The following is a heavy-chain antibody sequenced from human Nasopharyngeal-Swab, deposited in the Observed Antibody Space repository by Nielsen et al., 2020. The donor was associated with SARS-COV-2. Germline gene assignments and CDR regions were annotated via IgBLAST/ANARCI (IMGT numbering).Heavy chain of an antibody. V-gene: IGHV3-23*01. J-gene: IGHJ4*02. Sequence: GESLKISCTVSGFSFSSYAMSWVRQAPGKGLEWVSVISGSGESTYYADSLKGRYTISRDNSKNTLSLQMNSLRVEDTALYYCARGSRDGYNQLLGPFDTWGQGTLVTVSS. CDR2: ISGSGEST. CDR3: ARGSRDGYNQLLGPFDT. D-gene: IGHD5-24*01. CDR1: GFSFSSYA.